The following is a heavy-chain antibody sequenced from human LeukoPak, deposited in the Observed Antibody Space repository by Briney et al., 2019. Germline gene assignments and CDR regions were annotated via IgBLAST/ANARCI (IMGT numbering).Heavy chain of an antibody. CDR3: ARAFYSYFDY. CDR2: FGRGGKT. Sequence: GGSLRLSCAASGFTFSSYGMTWVRQAPRKGLEWVSTFGRGGKTYYADSLKGRFIISRDNAKNSLYLQMNSLRVEDTAVYYCARAFYSYFDYWDQGTLVVVST. J-gene: IGHJ4*02. CDR1: GFTFSSYG. D-gene: IGHD2/OR15-2a*01. V-gene: IGHV3-23*01.